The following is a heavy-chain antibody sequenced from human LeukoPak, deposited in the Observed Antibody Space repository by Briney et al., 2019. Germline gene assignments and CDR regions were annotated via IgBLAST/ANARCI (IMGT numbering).Heavy chain of an antibody. J-gene: IGHJ4*02. V-gene: IGHV4-59*12. CDR2: IYYSGST. CDR3: ARDLGGSYYFDY. Sequence: SETLSLTCTVSGGSISSYYWSWIRQPPGKGLEWIGYIYYSGSTNYNPSLKSRVTISVDTSKNQFSLKPSSVTAADTAVYYCARDLGGSYYFDYWGQGTLVTVSS. CDR1: GGSISSYY. D-gene: IGHD2-15*01.